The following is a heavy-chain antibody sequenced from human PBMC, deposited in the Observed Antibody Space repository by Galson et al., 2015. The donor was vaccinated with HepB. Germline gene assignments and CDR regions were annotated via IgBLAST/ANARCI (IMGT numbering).Heavy chain of an antibody. D-gene: IGHD4-23*01. CDR1: GGTFSRYA. Sequence: SVKVSCKVSGGTFSRYAFSWVRQAPGQGLEWIGVIIPIFGTVNYAPEFPGRVTIPADKFTSTAYMELSSLRSEDAAVYYCARAPTTVLTDSGAYYFDYWGQGALVPGSS. V-gene: IGHV1-69*06. J-gene: IGHJ4*02. CDR2: IIPIFGTV. CDR3: ARAPTTVLTDSGAYYFDY.